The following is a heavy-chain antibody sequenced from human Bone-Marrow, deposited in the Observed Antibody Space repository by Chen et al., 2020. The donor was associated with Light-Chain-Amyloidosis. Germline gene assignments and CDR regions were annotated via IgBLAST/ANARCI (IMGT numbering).Heavy chain of an antibody. CDR1: GYTFPNYW. J-gene: IGHJ4*02. Sequence: EVQLEQSGPEVKKPGESLKISCKGSGYTFPNYWIGWVRQMPGKGLEWMGVIYPDDSDARYRPSFECQVTISADKSITTAYLQWRSLKASDTAMYYCARRRDGYNFDYWGQGTLVTVSS. CDR2: IYPDDSDA. D-gene: IGHD5-12*01. V-gene: IGHV5-51*01. CDR3: ARRRDGYNFDY.